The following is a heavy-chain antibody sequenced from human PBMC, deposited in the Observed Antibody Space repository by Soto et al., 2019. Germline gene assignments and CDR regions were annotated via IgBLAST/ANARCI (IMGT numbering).Heavy chain of an antibody. CDR1: GYTFTGYY. CDR3: ARDWEFGY. Sequence: ASVTVSCTASGYTFTGYYMHWVRQAPGQGLEWMGMVNPNSGSTNNAQKFQGRVTMTRDTSTSTAYMELSRLRSDDTAVYYCARDWEFGYWGQGTLVTVSS. CDR2: VNPNSGST. J-gene: IGHJ4*02. V-gene: IGHV1-2*02. D-gene: IGHD1-26*01.